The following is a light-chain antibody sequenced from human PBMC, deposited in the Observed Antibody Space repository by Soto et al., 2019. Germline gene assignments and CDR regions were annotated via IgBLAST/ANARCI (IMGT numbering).Light chain of an antibody. CDR1: QSLRSS. J-gene: IGKJ1*01. V-gene: IGKV3-15*01. CDR3: HHGNYRPRT. Sequence: VMPQSPATLSVSPGERATLSCSASQSLRSSLVWYQQKPGQAPRLLIYGASTRTTGIPARFSGSGAGTEFTLTSSILQSEDFAVYCWHHGNYRPRTFGQGTKVDIK. CDR2: GAS.